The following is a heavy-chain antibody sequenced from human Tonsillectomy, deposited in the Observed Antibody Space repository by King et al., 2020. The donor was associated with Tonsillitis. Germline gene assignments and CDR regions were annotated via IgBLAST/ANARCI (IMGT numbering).Heavy chain of an antibody. V-gene: IGHV4-34*01. J-gene: IGHJ4*02. Sequence: VQLQQWGAGLLKPSETLSLTCAVYGGSFSGYYWSWIRQPPGKGLEWIGEINHSGSTNYNPSLKSRVTISVEHSKNQFSLKLSSLTAADTAVYYCAVYLYGAGSYSADYWGQGTLVTVSS. CDR2: INHSGST. D-gene: IGHD3-10*01. CDR3: AVYLYGAGSYSADY. CDR1: GGSFSGYY.